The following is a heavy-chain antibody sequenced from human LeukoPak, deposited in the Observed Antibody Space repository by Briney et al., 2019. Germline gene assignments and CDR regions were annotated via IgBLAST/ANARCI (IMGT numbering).Heavy chain of an antibody. J-gene: IGHJ4*02. CDR2: IIPILGIA. CDR1: GKALSELS. D-gene: IGHD3-10*01. V-gene: IGHV1-69*04. Sequence: ASVKVSCKVSGKALSELSIHWVRQAPGQGLEWMGRIIPILGIANYAQKFQGRVTITADKSTSTAYMELSSLRSEDTAVYYCARDTEGSGSYSHWGQGTLVTVSS. CDR3: ARDTEGSGSYSH.